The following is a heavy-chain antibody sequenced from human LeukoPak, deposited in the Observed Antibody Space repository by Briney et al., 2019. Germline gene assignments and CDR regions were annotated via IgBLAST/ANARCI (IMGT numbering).Heavy chain of an antibody. D-gene: IGHD2-15*01. CDR2: INWNGGST. CDR1: GFTFDDYG. J-gene: IGHJ6*03. Sequence: PGGSLRLSCAASGFTFDDYGMSWVRQAPGKGLEWVSGINWNGGSTGYADSVKGRFTISRDNAKNSLYLQMNSLRAEDTALYYCARRLTIDYYYYYMDVWGKGTTVTVSS. CDR3: ARRLTIDYYYYYMDV. V-gene: IGHV3-20*04.